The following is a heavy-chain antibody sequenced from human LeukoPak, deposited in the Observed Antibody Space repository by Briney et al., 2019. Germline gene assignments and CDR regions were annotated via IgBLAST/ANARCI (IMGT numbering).Heavy chain of an antibody. D-gene: IGHD6-6*01. J-gene: IGHJ4*02. Sequence: SETLSLTCSVSGGSISSHYWSWIRQPPGKELEWIGYIYYTGTTNYKPSLKSRVTISVDTSKNQFSLNLTSVTAADTAVYYCARAYSSSSGRPFDYWGQGTLVTVSS. CDR3: ARAYSSSSGRPFDY. V-gene: IGHV4-59*11. CDR1: GGSISSHY. CDR2: IYYTGTT.